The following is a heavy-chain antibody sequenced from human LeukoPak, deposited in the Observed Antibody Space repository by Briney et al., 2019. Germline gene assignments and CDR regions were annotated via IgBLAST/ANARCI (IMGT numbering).Heavy chain of an antibody. D-gene: IGHD3-10*01. CDR2: LNQDGSER. CDR1: GFTFSNYW. J-gene: IGHJ4*02. V-gene: IGHV3-7*02. Sequence: GGSLRLSCVASGFTFSNYWMSWVRQTPGKGLEWVAHLNQDGSERYYVDSVKGRFTISRENAKNSLYLQMNSLRAEDTAVYYCAKCGSGSNFDYWGQGILVTVSS. CDR3: AKCGSGSNFDY.